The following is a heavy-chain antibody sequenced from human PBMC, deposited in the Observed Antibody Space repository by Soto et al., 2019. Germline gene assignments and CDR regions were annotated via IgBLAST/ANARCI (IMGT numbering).Heavy chain of an antibody. Sequence: PSATLSLTCTVSGGSISSYYWSWIRQPPGKGLVWIGYIYYSGSTNYNPSLKSRVTISVDTSKNQFSLKLSSVTAADTAVYYCARGWSYYDSSGYPTNTFDYWGQGTLVTVSS. V-gene: IGHV4-59*01. CDR1: GGSISSYY. CDR2: IYYSGST. D-gene: IGHD3-22*01. CDR3: ARGWSYYDSSGYPTNTFDY. J-gene: IGHJ4*02.